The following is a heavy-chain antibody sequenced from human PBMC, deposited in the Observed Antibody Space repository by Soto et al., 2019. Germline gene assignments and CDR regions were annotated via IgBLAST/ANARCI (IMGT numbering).Heavy chain of an antibody. CDR3: ARDLDDSSGSLTLYYYYYGMDV. Sequence: GGSLRVSWGAAGCTCRSYGGCWVRQAPGKGLEWVAVISYDGSNKYYADSVKGRFTISRDNSKNTLYLQMNSLRGEDTAVYYCARDLDDSSGSLTLYYYYYGMDVWGHGTTVPVSS. V-gene: IGHV3-30-3*01. D-gene: IGHD3-22*01. J-gene: IGHJ6*02. CDR2: ISYDGSNK. CDR1: GCTCRSYG.